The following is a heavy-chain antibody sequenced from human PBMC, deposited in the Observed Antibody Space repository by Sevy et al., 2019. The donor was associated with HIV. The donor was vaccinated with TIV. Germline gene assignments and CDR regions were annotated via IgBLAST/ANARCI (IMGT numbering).Heavy chain of an antibody. CDR2: ISSSGSTI. J-gene: IGHJ4*02. D-gene: IGHD2-2*02. CDR3: ARDPCSSTSCYTGGGYYFDY. CDR1: GFTFSDYY. Sequence: GGSLRLSCAASGFTFSDYYMSWIRQAPGKGLEWVSYISSSGSTIYYADSVKGRFTISRDNPKNSLYLQMNSLRAEDTAVYYCARDPCSSTSCYTGGGYYFDYWGQGTLVTVSS. V-gene: IGHV3-11*01.